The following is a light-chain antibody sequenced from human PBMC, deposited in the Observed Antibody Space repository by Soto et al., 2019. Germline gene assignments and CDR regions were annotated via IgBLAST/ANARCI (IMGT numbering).Light chain of an antibody. J-gene: IGKJ3*01. Sequence: EIVLTQSPATLSLSPGERATLSCRASQSISSYLAWYQQKPDQAPRLLLYDASNRATGIPARFSGSGSETDFTLTISSLEPEDFAVDYCHQRSTWPFTFGHGTKVDIK. V-gene: IGKV3-11*01. CDR1: QSISSY. CDR3: HQRSTWPFT. CDR2: DAS.